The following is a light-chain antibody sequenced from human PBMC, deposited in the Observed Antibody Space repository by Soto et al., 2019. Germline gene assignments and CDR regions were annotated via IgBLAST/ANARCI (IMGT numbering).Light chain of an antibody. J-gene: IGKJ4*01. CDR3: QQYYTTLS. Sequence: DIVVTQSPDSLAVSLGERATINCKSSQSVLYNSDNKNYLAWYQQKPGQPPKLLIYWASTRDSGVPDRFSGSGSGADFTLTSSRLQAEDVAVYYCQQYYTTLSFGGGTKVEIK. V-gene: IGKV4-1*01. CDR1: QSVLYNSDNKNY. CDR2: WAS.